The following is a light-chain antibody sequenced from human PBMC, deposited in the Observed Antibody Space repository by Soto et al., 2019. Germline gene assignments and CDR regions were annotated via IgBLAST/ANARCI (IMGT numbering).Light chain of an antibody. CDR1: SSDVGSANR. J-gene: IGLJ1*01. CDR2: GVS. V-gene: IGLV2-18*02. Sequence: QSALTQPPSVSGSPGQSVTISCTGTSSDVGSANRVSWYQQPPGTAPKLIIYGVSNRPSGVPDRFSGSKSGNTASLIISGLQAEDEADYFCSSYTTSITYVFGTGTKVTVL. CDR3: SSYTTSITYV.